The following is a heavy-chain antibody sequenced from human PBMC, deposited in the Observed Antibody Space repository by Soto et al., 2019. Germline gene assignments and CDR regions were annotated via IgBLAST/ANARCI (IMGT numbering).Heavy chain of an antibody. D-gene: IGHD5-12*01. CDR3: ARGSPGGSGYDLGIQFVY. Sequence: GASVKVSCKASGYTFTSYDINWVRQATGQGLERMGWMNPNSGNTGYAQKFQGRVTMTRNTSISTAYMELSSLRSEDTAVYYCARGSPGGSGYDLGIQFVYWGQGTLLTLFS. CDR1: GYTFTSYD. J-gene: IGHJ4*02. CDR2: MNPNSGNT. V-gene: IGHV1-8*01.